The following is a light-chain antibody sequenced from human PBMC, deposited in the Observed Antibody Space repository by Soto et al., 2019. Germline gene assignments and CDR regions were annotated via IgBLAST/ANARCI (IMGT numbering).Light chain of an antibody. V-gene: IGKV1-5*01. J-gene: IGKJ2*01. Sequence: DIQMTQSPSTLSASVGDRVTITCRASQSSSSWLAWYQQKPGKAPKLLIYDDSSLESGVPSRFSGSGSATEFTLTISSLQPDDFATYYCQQYNSYSPGYTFGQGTKLEIK. CDR2: DDS. CDR1: QSSSSW. CDR3: QQYNSYSPGYT.